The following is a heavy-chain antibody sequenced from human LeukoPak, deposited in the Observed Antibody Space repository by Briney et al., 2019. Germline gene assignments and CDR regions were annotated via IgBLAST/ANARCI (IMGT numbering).Heavy chain of an antibody. CDR2: ISSSSSTI. Sequence: GRSLRLSCAASGFTFSSYGMHWVRQAPGKGLEWVSYISSSSSTIYYADSVKGRFTISRDNAKNSLYLQMNSLRAEDTAVYYCARDGHYDSSGYYHYWGQGTLVTVSS. CDR3: ARDGHYDSSGYYHY. V-gene: IGHV3-48*04. J-gene: IGHJ4*02. CDR1: GFTFSSYG. D-gene: IGHD3-22*01.